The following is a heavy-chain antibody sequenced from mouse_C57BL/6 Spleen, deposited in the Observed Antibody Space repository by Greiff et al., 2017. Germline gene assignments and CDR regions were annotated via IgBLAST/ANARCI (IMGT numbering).Heavy chain of an antibody. CDR2: INYDGSST. Sequence: LQQSEGGLVQPGSSMKLSCTASGFTFSDYYMAWVRQVPEKGLEWVANINYDGSSTYYLDSLKSRFIISRDNAKNILCLQMSSLKSEDTATYYCARGRDYFDYWGQGTTLTVSS. CDR3: ARGRDYFDY. J-gene: IGHJ2*01. CDR1: GFTFSDYY. V-gene: IGHV5-16*01.